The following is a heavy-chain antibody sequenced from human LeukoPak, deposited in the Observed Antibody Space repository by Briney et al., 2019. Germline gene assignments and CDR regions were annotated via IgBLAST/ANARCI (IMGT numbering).Heavy chain of an antibody. J-gene: IGHJ4*02. V-gene: IGHV1-8*01. Sequence: VASVKVSCKASGYTFTSYDINWVRQATGQGLEWMGWMNPNSGNTGYAQKFQGRVTMTRNTSISTAYMELSSLRSEDTAVYYCARSRTYYYDSSGYWGQGTLVTVSS. CDR1: GYTFTSYD. CDR3: ARSRTYYYDSSGY. D-gene: IGHD3-22*01. CDR2: MNPNSGNT.